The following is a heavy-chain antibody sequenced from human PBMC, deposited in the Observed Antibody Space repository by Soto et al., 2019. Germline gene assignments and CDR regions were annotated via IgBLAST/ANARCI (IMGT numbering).Heavy chain of an antibody. V-gene: IGHV3-15*01. CDR2: IKSIYNGGTI. CDR3: DTGQYLDF. J-gene: IGHJ4*02. CDR1: GFTFSNAW. Sequence: GGSLRLSCVGSGFTFSNAWMRWVRQAPGKGLEWVGRIKSIYNGGTIEYAATVKVRFIITRDDSRATVFLQMNSLKTEDTAVYYCDTGQYLDFWGQGTQVTVSS.